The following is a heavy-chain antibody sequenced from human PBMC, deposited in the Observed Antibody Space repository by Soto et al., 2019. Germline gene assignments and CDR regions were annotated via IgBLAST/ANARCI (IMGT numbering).Heavy chain of an antibody. Sequence: GASVKVSCKASGYNFIDNYIHWVRQAPGQGLEWMGWINPYSGDTKYGQTCQGRVTMTRDTSISTSYMELSSLSSEDTAVYYCARTRLGRVPAYVGDYYYYYGMDVWGQGTTVTVSS. CDR1: GYNFIDNY. V-gene: IGHV1-2*02. CDR2: INPYSGDT. D-gene: IGHD2-2*01. CDR3: ARTRLGRVPAYVGDYYYYYGMDV. J-gene: IGHJ6*02.